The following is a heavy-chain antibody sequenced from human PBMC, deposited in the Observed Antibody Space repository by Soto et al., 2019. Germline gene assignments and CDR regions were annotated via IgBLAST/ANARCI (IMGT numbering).Heavy chain of an antibody. D-gene: IGHD6-6*01. J-gene: IGHJ4*02. CDR3: ARDVGMASRPYLDY. CDR2: INPSGGST. Sequence: SVKVSCKASGYTFTTYYMYWVRQAPGQGLEWMGIINPSGGSTSFAQKFQGRVTMTRDTSTSTVYMELISLTSEDTAVYYCARDVGMASRPYLDYWGQGTLVTVSS. V-gene: IGHV1-46*01. CDR1: GYTFTTYY.